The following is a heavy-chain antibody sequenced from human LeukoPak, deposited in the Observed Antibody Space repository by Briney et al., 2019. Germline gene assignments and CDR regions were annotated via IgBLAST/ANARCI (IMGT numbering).Heavy chain of an antibody. J-gene: IGHJ4*02. CDR3: ARGPMKIDY. Sequence: SETLSLTCTVSGGSISSSSYYWGWIRQPPGKGLEWIGSAYYSGSTYYNPSLKSRVTISVDTSKDQFSLKVSSVTAAHSAVYYCARGPMKIDYWGQGTLVTV. V-gene: IGHV4-39*07. CDR1: GGSISSSSYY. CDR2: AYYSGST.